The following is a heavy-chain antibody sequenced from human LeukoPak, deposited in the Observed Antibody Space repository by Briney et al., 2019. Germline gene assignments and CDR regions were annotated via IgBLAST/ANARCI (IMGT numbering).Heavy chain of an antibody. Sequence: GGSLRLSCAASGFTFSSYAMSWVRQAPGKGLEWVSAISGSGGSTYYADSVKGRFTISRDNSKNTLYLQMNSLRAEDTAVYYCARSGPMPDNLRYFDCWGQGTLVTVSS. CDR2: ISGSGGST. CDR1: GFTFSSYA. J-gene: IGHJ4*02. D-gene: IGHD5/OR15-5a*01. CDR3: ARSGPMPDNLRYFDC. V-gene: IGHV3-23*01.